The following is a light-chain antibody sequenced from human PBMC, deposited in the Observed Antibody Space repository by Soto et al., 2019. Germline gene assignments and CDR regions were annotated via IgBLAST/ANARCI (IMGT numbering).Light chain of an antibody. CDR3: QKYDRAQFR. CDR2: GAS. V-gene: IGKV1-27*01. J-gene: IGKJ3*01. Sequence: DIQMTQTPASMSAYLGDRVTITCRARQGMSNYLAWYQQKPGRLPKLLLFGASTLQSGVPARFSGSGSGTLVTLPINGLLPEDVATYYCQKYDRAQFRFGPGTKVDF. CDR1: QGMSNY.